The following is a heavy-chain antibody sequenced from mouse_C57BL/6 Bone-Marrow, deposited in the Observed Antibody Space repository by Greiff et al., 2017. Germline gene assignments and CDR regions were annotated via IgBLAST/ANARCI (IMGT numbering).Heavy chain of an antibody. J-gene: IGHJ2*01. V-gene: IGHV5-4*01. CDR1: GFTFSSYA. CDR2: ISDGGSYT. D-gene: IGHD1-1*01. CDR3: ARDYYGSSHFDY. Sequence: EVKLMESGGGLVKPGGSLKLSCAASGFTFSSYAMSWVRQTPEKRLEWVATISDGGSYTSYPDNVKGRFTISRDNAKNNLYLQRSHLKSENTAMDYCARDYYGSSHFDYWGQGTTLTVSS.